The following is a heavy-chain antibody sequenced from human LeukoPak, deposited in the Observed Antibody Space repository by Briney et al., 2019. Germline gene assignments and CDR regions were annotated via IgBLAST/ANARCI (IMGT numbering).Heavy chain of an antibody. D-gene: IGHD3-16*01. CDR1: GGSITNYY. CDR2: IHNSGST. Sequence: SETLSLTCTVSGGSITNYYWSWFRQPPGRGLEWIGYIHNSGSTKYNPSLKGRVSISAETSRSQFSLKVTSVTAADTAVYYCTTGGGYLTDYWGQGNLVTVST. CDR3: TTGGGYLTDY. J-gene: IGHJ4*02. V-gene: IGHV4-59*01.